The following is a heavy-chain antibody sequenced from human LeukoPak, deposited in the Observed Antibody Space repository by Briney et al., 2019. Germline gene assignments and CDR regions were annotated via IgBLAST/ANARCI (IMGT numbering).Heavy chain of an antibody. CDR3: ARAKEKWEEFDY. Sequence: ASVKVSCKASGYTFTSYDINWARQATGQGLEWMGWMNPNSGNTGYAQKFQGSVTMTRNTSISTAYMELSSLRSEDTAVYYCARAKEKWEEFDYWGQGTLVTVSS. V-gene: IGHV1-8*01. CDR1: GYTFTSYD. J-gene: IGHJ4*02. CDR2: MNPNSGNT. D-gene: IGHD1-26*01.